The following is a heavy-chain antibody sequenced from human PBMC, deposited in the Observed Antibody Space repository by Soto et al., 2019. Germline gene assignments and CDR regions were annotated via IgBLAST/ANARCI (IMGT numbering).Heavy chain of an antibody. Sequence: PGGSLRLSCAASGFIFSRYAMSWVRQAPGKGLEWVSDISSGGDSAAYADSVKGRFTISRDNSKNTVFLQTNSLRAEDTALYYCARVYGDYVRCFDFWGQGTLVTVSS. CDR1: GFIFSRYA. V-gene: IGHV3-23*01. CDR2: ISSGGDSA. CDR3: ARVYGDYVRCFDF. D-gene: IGHD4-17*01. J-gene: IGHJ4*02.